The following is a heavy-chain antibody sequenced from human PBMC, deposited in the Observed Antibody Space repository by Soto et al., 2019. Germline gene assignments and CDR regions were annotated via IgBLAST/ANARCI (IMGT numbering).Heavy chain of an antibody. CDR3: AKDTSCGWQYYFDY. J-gene: IGHJ4*02. V-gene: IGHV3-9*01. CDR1: GFTFDDYA. D-gene: IGHD6-19*01. CDR2: LRWNSGSI. Sequence: EVQLVESGGGLVQPGRSLRLACAASGFTFDDYAMHWVRHAPGKGLEWVSGLRWNSGSIGYADSVKGRFTISRDNAKNALDLQMNSLRAEDTALYYCAKDTSCGWQYYFDYWGQGTLVTVSS.